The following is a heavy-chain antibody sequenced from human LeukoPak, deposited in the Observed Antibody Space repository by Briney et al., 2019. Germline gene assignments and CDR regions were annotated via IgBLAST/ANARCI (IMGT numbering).Heavy chain of an antibody. D-gene: IGHD1-26*01. CDR3: ARNRPPQVGATLDFDY. CDR2: INPSGGST. Sequence: ASVKVSCKASGYTFTSYYMHWVRQAPRQGLEWMGIINPSGGSTSYAQKFQGRVTMTRDTSTSTVYMELSSLRSEDTAVYYCARNRPPQVGATLDFDYWGQGTLVTVSS. V-gene: IGHV1-46*01. J-gene: IGHJ4*02. CDR1: GYTFTSYY.